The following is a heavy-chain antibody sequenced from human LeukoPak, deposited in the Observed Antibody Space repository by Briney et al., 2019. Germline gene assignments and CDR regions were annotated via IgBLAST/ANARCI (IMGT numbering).Heavy chain of an antibody. CDR3: ARGGAHYYYDSSGYYPFDY. CDR1: GGSFSGYY. CDR2: IYYSGST. V-gene: IGHV4-31*11. D-gene: IGHD3-22*01. Sequence: SETLSLTCAVYGGSFSGYYWSWIRQHPGKGLEWIGYIYYSGSTYYNPSLKSRVTISVDTSKNQFSLKLSSVTAADTAVYYCARGGAHYYYDSSGYYPFDYWGQGTLVTVSS. J-gene: IGHJ4*02.